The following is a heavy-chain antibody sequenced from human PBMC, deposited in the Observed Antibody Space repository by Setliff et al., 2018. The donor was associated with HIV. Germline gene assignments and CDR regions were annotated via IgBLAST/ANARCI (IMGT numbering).Heavy chain of an antibody. Sequence: SETLSLTCTVSGGSVTSGGHYWSWIRQQPGKAPEWIGYIHYTGSNFYNPSLTDRLTISVDTSKNQFSLKVTSVTAADTAVYYCARTVRREFRTNVGDHYYFYMDVWGKGTTVTSP. CDR1: GGSVTSGGHY. J-gene: IGHJ6*03. CDR3: ARTVRREFRTNVGDHYYFYMDV. D-gene: IGHD3-3*01. CDR2: IHYTGSN. V-gene: IGHV4-31*02.